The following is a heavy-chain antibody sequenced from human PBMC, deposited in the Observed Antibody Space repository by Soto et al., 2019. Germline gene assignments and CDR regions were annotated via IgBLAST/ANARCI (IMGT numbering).Heavy chain of an antibody. Sequence: GGSLRLSCAASGFTFSSYWMSWVRQAPGKGLEWVANIKQDGSGKYYVDSVKGRFTISRDNAKNSLYLQMNSLRAEYRAVYYWGRAQPESIAARIGAFDIWGQGTMVTVSS. CDR3: GRAQPESIAARIGAFDI. CDR1: GFTFSSYW. CDR2: IKQDGSGK. D-gene: IGHD6-6*01. J-gene: IGHJ3*02. V-gene: IGHV3-7*01.